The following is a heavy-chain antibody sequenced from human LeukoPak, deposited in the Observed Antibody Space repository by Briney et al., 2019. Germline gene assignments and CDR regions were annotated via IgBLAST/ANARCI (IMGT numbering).Heavy chain of an antibody. CDR1: GGSISSYY. J-gene: IGHJ4*02. V-gene: IGHV4-59*01. Sequence: SETLSLTCTVSGGSISSYYWSWIRQPPGKGLERIGYIYYSGSTNYNPSLKSRVTISVDTSKNQFSLKLSSVTAADTAVYYCARADYGDIENWGQGTLVTVSS. CDR2: IYYSGST. D-gene: IGHD4-17*01. CDR3: ARADYGDIEN.